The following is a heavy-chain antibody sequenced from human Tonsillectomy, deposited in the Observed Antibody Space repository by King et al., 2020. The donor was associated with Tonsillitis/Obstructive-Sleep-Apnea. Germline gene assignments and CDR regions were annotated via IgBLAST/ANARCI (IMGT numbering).Heavy chain of an antibody. CDR1: GFTFDDYA. CDR3: AKDMGYSRSSTHAVAGDVFDV. CDR2: ITWNSGST. V-gene: IGHV3-9*01. J-gene: IGHJ3*01. Sequence: QLVQSGGGLVQPGRSLRLSCAASGFTFDDYAMHWVRRAPGKGLEWVSGITWNSGSTGYAESVKGGFTISRDNARNSLYLQMNILRPEDTALYYCAKDMGYSRSSTHAVAGDVFDVWGPGTMVSVSS. D-gene: IGHD6-6*01.